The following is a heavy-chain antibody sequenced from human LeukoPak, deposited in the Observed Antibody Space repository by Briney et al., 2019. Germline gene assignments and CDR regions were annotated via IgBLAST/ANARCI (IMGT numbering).Heavy chain of an antibody. CDR1: GFTFSSYW. J-gene: IGHJ4*02. D-gene: IGHD3-22*01. Sequence: PGGSLRLSCAASGFTFSSYWMHWVRHAPGKGLVWVSRINTDGSSTSYADSVKGRFTISRDSAKNTLYLQMNSLRAEDTAVYYCARDHGYYSESFDYWGQGTLVTVSS. CDR2: INTDGSST. CDR3: ARDHGYYSESFDY. V-gene: IGHV3-74*01.